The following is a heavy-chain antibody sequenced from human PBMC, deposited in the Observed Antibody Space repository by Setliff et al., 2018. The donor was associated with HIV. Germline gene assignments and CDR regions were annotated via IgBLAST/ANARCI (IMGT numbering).Heavy chain of an antibody. D-gene: IGHD1-26*01. J-gene: IGHJ4*02. CDR2: IRYDGSNK. CDR3: AKAKGVGVGARGYYFDY. Sequence: GGSLRLSCAASGFTFSSYGMHWVRQAPGKGLEWVAFIRYDGSNKYYADSVKGRFTISRDNSKKTLYLQMNSLRAEDKAVYYCAKAKGVGVGARGYYFDYWGQGTLVTVSS. CDR1: GFTFSSYG. V-gene: IGHV3-30*02.